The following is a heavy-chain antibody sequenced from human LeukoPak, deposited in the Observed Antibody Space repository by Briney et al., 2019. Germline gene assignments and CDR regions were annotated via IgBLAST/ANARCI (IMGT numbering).Heavy chain of an antibody. CDR1: GFTFSSYA. CDR3: ARGPYSYDSSGAFDI. J-gene: IGHJ3*02. CDR2: ISGSGSTT. V-gene: IGHV3-23*01. Sequence: GGSLRLSCAASGFTFSSYAMNWVRQAPGKGLEWVSAISGSGSTTYYADSVKGRFTISRDNSKNTLFLQINTLRAENTAVYFCARGPYSYDSSGAFDIWGQGTMVTVSS. D-gene: IGHD3-22*01.